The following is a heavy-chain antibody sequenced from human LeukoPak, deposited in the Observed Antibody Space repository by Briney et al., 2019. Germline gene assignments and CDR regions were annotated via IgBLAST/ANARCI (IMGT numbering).Heavy chain of an antibody. D-gene: IGHD3-16*01. CDR2: IYYSGST. CDR1: GGSIRTYY. Sequence: SETLSLTCTGPGGSIRTYYRTWIRQPLGKGLGWVGYIYYSGSTNYNPSLKSRVTMSVDTSKNQFSLKLSSVTAADTAVYYCARDRLGEPIDYWGQGTLVTVSS. J-gene: IGHJ4*02. V-gene: IGHV4-59*01. CDR3: ARDRLGEPIDY.